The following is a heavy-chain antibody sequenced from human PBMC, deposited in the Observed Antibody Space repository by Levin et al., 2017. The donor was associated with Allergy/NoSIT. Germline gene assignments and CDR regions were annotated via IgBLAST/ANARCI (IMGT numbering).Heavy chain of an antibody. J-gene: IGHJ4*02. Sequence: GGSVRLSCTGSGFTFGDYAMSWVRQAPGKGLEWVGFIRNKAHGGTTEYAASVKGRLTISRDDSKSIAYLQMNSLKTEDTAVYFCARGGPPNYDYNWGSYRDGYFDYWGQGTLVTVSS. V-gene: IGHV3-49*04. CDR2: IRNKAHGGTT. D-gene: IGHD3-16*02. CDR1: GFTFGDYA. CDR3: ARGGPPNYDYNWGSYRDGYFDY.